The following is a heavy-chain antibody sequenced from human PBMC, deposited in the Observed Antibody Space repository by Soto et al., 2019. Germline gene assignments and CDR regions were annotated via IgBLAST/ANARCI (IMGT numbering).Heavy chain of an antibody. Sequence: EVQLLESGGGLVQPGGSLRLSCAASGFTFSSYAMSWVRQAPGKGLEWVSAISGSGGSTYYADSVKGRFTISRDNSKNTLYLQMNSLRAEDTDVYYCAKDRQYQLPPLQLDYWFQGTLVTVSS. J-gene: IGHJ4*02. CDR1: GFTFSSYA. D-gene: IGHD2-2*01. CDR2: ISGSGGST. V-gene: IGHV3-23*01. CDR3: AKDRQYQLPPLQLDY.